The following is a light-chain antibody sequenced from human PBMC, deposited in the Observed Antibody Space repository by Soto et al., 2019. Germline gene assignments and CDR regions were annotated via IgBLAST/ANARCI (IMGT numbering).Light chain of an antibody. J-gene: IGLJ2*01. CDR3: AAWDDSLKSVV. CDR2: RNN. Sequence: QSVLTQAPSASGAPGQRVTISCSGSSSNIGSNYVYWYQQFPGTAPKLLILRNNQRPSGVPDRFSGSKSGTSASLAISGLRSEDEADYYCAAWDDSLKSVVFGGGTKLTVL. V-gene: IGLV1-47*01. CDR1: SSNIGSNY.